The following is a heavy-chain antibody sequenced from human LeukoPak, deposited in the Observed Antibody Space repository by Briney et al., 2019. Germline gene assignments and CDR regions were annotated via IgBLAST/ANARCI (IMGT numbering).Heavy chain of an antibody. CDR2: ISYDGSQT. J-gene: IGHJ5*02. CDR3: SKGGTYRTNWFDP. D-gene: IGHD1-26*01. V-gene: IGHV3-30*18. CDR1: GFTFSSYG. Sequence: GRSLRLSCAASGFTFSSYGMHWVRQAPGKGLEWVAFISYDGSQTYYAESVKGRFTISRDNANNTLYLQMNSLRAEDTAVYYCSKGGTYRTNWFDPWGQGTLVTVSS.